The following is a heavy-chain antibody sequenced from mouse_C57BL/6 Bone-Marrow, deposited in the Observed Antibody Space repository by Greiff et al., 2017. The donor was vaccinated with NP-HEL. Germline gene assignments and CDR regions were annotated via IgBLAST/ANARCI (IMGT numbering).Heavy chain of an antibody. V-gene: IGHV1-26*01. D-gene: IGHD1-1*01. J-gene: IGHJ3*01. CDR1: GYTFTDYY. Sequence: VQLQQSGPELVKPGASVKISCKASGYTFTDYYMNWVKQSHGKSLEWIGDINPNNGGTSYNQKFKGKATLTVDKSSSTAYMELRSLTSEDSAVYYCASHYYGSSWFAYWGQGTLVTVSA. CDR3: ASHYYGSSWFAY. CDR2: INPNNGGT.